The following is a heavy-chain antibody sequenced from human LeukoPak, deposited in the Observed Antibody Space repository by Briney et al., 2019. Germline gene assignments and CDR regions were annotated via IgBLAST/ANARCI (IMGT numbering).Heavy chain of an antibody. CDR1: GYSISSSNW. D-gene: IGHD3-10*01. V-gene: IGHV4-28*01. J-gene: IGHJ4*02. CDR3: ARNLKEYYFDY. CDR2: IYYSGST. Sequence: SDTLSLTCAVSGYSISSSNWWGWIRQPPGKGLEWIGYIYYSGSTYYNPSLKSRVTISVDTSKNQFSLKLSSVTAVDTAVYYCARNLKEYYFDYWGQGTLVTVSS.